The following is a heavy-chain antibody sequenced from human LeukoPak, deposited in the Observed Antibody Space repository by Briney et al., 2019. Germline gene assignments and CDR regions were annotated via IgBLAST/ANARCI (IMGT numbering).Heavy chain of an antibody. J-gene: IGHJ6*02. CDR2: ISGGAGST. D-gene: IGHD3-16*01. V-gene: IGHV3-23*01. CDR3: AKDDGGTNLWYYGMDV. Sequence: GGSLRLSCAASGFTVSNNYMMWVRQGPGRGLEWVSGISGGAGSTYYADSVKGRFTISRDNSKNTLYLQINTLRAEDTAVYYCAKDDGGTNLWYYGMDVWGQGTTVTVSS. CDR1: GFTVSNNY.